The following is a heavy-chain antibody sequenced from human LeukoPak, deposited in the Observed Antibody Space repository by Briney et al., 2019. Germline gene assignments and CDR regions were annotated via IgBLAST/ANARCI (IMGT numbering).Heavy chain of an antibody. J-gene: IGHJ4*02. D-gene: IGHD5-12*01. CDR3: ARGLGYSTSAISFDS. CDR1: GYDFTSYW. Sequence: GESLKISCRVSGYDFTSYWIAWVRQMPGRGLEWMGFIYPADYDTRYSPSFQGQVTISADRSVTTAYLQWSSLKASDTAVYFCARGLGYSTSAISFDSWGQGTLVTVSS. CDR2: IYPADYDT. V-gene: IGHV5-51*01.